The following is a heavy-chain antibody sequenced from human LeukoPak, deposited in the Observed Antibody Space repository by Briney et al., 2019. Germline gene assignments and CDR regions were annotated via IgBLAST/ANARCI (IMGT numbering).Heavy chain of an antibody. V-gene: IGHV4-59*01. Sequence: PSETLSLTCTVSGGSISSYYWSWILQPPGKGLEWIGYIHYSGSTDYNPSLKSRVTISVDTSKNQFSLKLSSVTAADTAVYYCARGIPYSSGWYFDYWGQGTLVTVSS. J-gene: IGHJ4*02. CDR3: ARGIPYSSGWYFDY. CDR1: GGSISSYY. CDR2: IHYSGST. D-gene: IGHD6-19*01.